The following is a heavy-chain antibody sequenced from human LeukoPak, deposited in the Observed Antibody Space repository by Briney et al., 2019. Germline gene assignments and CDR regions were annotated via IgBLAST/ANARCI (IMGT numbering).Heavy chain of an antibody. D-gene: IGHD2-21*02. CDR1: GRPISSYY. Sequence: PSETLSLTCTVSGRPISSYYWMWLRRPRGKGVEWLGYFYCSGSTNYNPSHKSRLTISVDTSTNQFSLKLSSVTAADTAVYYCARSLAYCGGDCYYDAFDIWGQGTMVTVSS. V-gene: IGHV4-59*01. CDR3: ARSLAYCGGDCYYDAFDI. J-gene: IGHJ3*02. CDR2: FYCSGST.